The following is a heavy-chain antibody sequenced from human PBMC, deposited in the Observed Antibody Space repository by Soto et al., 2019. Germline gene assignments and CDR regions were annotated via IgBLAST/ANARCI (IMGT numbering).Heavy chain of an antibody. J-gene: IGHJ2*01. CDR2: IYSGGST. V-gene: IGHV3-53*01. D-gene: IGHD6-19*01. CDR3: ARAGIAVAGIDWYFDL. Sequence: EVQLVESGGGLIQPGGSLRLSCAASGFTVSSNYMSWVRQAPGKGLEWVSVIYSGGSTYYADSVKGRFTISRDNSKNTLNLQINSLRAEDTAVYDCARAGIAVAGIDWYFDLWGRGTLVTVSS. CDR1: GFTVSSNY.